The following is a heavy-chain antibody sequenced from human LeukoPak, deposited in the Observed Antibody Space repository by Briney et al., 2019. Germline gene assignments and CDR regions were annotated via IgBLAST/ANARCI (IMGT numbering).Heavy chain of an antibody. CDR1: GFTFNNYA. D-gene: IGHD4/OR15-4a*01. Sequence: GGSLRLSCAASGFTFNNYALTWVRQTPGKGLECVSAISGDGVSPYYADSVRGRFTISRDNSKNTLYLQMNSLRVGDTAVYFCARDPGAFPYFFDCWGQRTLVTVSS. CDR2: ISGDGVSP. J-gene: IGHJ4*02. CDR3: ARDPGAFPYFFDC. V-gene: IGHV3-23*01.